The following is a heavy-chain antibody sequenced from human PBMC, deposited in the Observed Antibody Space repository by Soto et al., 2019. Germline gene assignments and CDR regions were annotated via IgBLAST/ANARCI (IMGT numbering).Heavy chain of an antibody. CDR2: IYYSGST. CDR3: AREYCSDISCPIDN. Sequence: QVPLQESGPGLVKPSQTLSLTCTVSGGSINSGGYYWTWIRQHPGKGLEWIGYIYYSGSTYYNPSLLGRVSISVDTSENQFSLKLNSVTAADTAVYFCAREYCSDISCPIDNWGQGTLVTVSS. V-gene: IGHV4-31*03. D-gene: IGHD2-15*01. CDR1: GGSINSGGYY. J-gene: IGHJ4*02.